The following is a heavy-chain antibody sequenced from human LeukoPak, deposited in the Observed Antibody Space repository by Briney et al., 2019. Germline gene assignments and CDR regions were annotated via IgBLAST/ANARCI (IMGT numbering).Heavy chain of an antibody. V-gene: IGHV4-34*01. CDR1: GGSFSGYY. CDR3: ARGYYYYGMDV. J-gene: IGHJ6*02. Sequence: SETLSLTCAVYGGSFSGYYWSWIRQPPGKGLEWIGEINHSGSTNYNPSLKSRVTISVDTSKNKFSLKLSSVTAADTAVYYCARGYYYYGMDVWGQGTTVTVSS. CDR2: INHSGST.